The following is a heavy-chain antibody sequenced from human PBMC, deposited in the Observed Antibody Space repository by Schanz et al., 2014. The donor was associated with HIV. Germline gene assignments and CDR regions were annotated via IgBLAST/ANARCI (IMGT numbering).Heavy chain of an antibody. CDR2: ISYDGSNK. CDR1: GFTFSSYG. Sequence: VQLVESGGGLVQPGRSLRLSCAASGFTFSSYGMHWVRQAPGKGLEWVAVISYDGSNKYYADSVKGRFTISRDNSKNTLYLQMNSLRAEDTAVYYCAKGGRDILSYYGMDVWGQGTTVTVSS. V-gene: IGHV3-30*18. D-gene: IGHD2-15*01. CDR3: AKGGRDILSYYGMDV. J-gene: IGHJ6*02.